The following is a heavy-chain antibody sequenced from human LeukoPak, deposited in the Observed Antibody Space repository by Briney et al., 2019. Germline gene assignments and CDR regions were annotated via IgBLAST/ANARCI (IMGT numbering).Heavy chain of an antibody. Sequence: SETLSLTCAVSGGSFSGYYWSWIRQPPGKGLEWIGEINHSGSTNYNPSLKSRVTISVDTSKNQFSLKLSSVTAADTAVYYCARGGGYYDSSGYKPANFDYWGQGTLVTVSS. CDR1: GGSFSGYY. CDR2: INHSGST. J-gene: IGHJ4*02. CDR3: ARGGGYYDSSGYKPANFDY. V-gene: IGHV4-34*01. D-gene: IGHD3-22*01.